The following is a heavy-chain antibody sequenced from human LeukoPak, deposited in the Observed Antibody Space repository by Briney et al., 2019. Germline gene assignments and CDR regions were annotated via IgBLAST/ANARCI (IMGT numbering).Heavy chain of an antibody. D-gene: IGHD3-10*01. J-gene: IGHJ4*02. CDR2: IIPIFGTA. V-gene: IGHV1-69*13. Sequence: SVKVSCKASGGTFSSYAISWVRQAPGQGLEWMGGIIPIFGTANYAQKFQGRVTITADESTSTAYMELSSLRSEDTAVYYCARGRSRGNVEFRYFDYWGQGTLVTVSS. CDR3: ARGRSRGNVEFRYFDY. CDR1: GGTFSSYA.